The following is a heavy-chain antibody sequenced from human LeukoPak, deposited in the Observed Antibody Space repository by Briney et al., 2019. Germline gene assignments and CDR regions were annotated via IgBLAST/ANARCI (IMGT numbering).Heavy chain of an antibody. CDR1: GFTFSDYY. V-gene: IGHV3-11*01. CDR2: ISSSGSTI. J-gene: IGHJ4*02. CDR3: ASLVERRRSGS. D-gene: IGHD1-1*01. Sequence: GGSLRLSCAASGFTFSDYYMSWIRQAPGKGLECVSYISSSGSTIYYADSVKGGFTISRDNATNSLYLQMNSLRAEDTAVYYCASLVERRRSGSWGQGTLVTVSS.